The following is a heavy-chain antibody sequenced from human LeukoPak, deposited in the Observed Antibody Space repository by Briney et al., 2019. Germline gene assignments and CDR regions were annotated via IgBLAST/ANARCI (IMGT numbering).Heavy chain of an antibody. D-gene: IGHD6-13*01. V-gene: IGHV5-51*01. J-gene: IGHJ4*02. CDR1: GHSFTSYW. CDR2: IYPGDSDT. CDR3: ASPKLTGSSWYRAPPTY. Sequence: GESLKVSCKGSGHSFTSYWIGWVRQMPGKGLEWMGIIYPGDSDTRYSPSFQGQVTISADKSISTAYLQWSSLKASDTAMYYCASPKLTGSSWYRAPPTYWGQGTLVTVSS.